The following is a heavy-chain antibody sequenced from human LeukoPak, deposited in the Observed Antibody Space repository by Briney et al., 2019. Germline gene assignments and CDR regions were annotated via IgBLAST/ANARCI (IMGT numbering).Heavy chain of an antibody. J-gene: IGHJ4*02. CDR2: IYTSGST. CDR3: ARVGFGEFKTFNFDY. CDR1: GGSISSGSYY. Sequence: PSETLSLTCTVSGGSISSGSYYWSWIRQPAGKGLEWIGRIYTSGSTNYNPSLKSRVTISVDTSKNQFSLKLSSVTAADTAVYYCARVGFGEFKTFNFDYWGQGTLVTVSS. V-gene: IGHV4-61*02. D-gene: IGHD3-10*01.